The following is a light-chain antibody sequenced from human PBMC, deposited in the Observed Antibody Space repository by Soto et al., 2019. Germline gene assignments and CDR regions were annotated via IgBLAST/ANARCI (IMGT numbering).Light chain of an antibody. CDR3: QQYGTSPLT. Sequence: DIVLTQSPGTLSLSPGDRATLSCRASQSVISVYLAWYQQRPGHAPRLLIHGATSRATGTPYRFSGGGTGTYFTITISRLEAEDFAVYYCQQYGTSPLTFCGGTKVYIK. V-gene: IGKV3-20*01. J-gene: IGKJ4*01. CDR2: GAT. CDR1: QSVISVY.